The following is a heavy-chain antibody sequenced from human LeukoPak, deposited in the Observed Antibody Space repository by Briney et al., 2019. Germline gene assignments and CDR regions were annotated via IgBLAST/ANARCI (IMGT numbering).Heavy chain of an antibody. CDR2: INAGNGNT. D-gene: IGHD3-10*01. Sequence: GASVKVSCKASGYTFTSYAMHWVRQAPGQRLEWMGWINAGNGNTKYSQKFQGRVTITRDTSASTAYVELSSLRSEDTAVYYCASINTYGSGSYVYFQHWGQGTLVTVSS. CDR1: GYTFTSYA. CDR3: ASINTYGSGSYVYFQH. V-gene: IGHV1-3*01. J-gene: IGHJ1*01.